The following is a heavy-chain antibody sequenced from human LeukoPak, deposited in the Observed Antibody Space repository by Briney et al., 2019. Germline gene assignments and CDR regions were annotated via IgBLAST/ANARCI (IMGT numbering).Heavy chain of an antibody. CDR1: GFTFSSCW. D-gene: IGHD3-22*01. V-gene: IGHV3-48*04. J-gene: IGHJ4*02. Sequence: GGSLRLSCAASGFTFSSCWMTWVRQAPGKGLEWVSYISSSGTNIYYADSVKGRFTISRDNAKNSLYLQMNSLRAEDTAVYYCARSSSTYYYDTSSHYWGQGTLVTVSS. CDR3: ARSSSTYYYDTSSHY. CDR2: ISSSGTNI.